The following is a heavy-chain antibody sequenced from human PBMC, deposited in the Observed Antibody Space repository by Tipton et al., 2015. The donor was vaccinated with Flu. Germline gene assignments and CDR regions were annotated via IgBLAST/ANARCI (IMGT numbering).Heavy chain of an antibody. CDR2: IKQDGSEK. CDR1: GFTFSSYW. D-gene: IGHD2-2*01. Sequence: SLRLSCAASGFTFSSYWMSWVRQAPGKGLEWVANIKQDGSEKYYVDSVKGRFTISRDNAKNSLYLQMNSLRAEDTAVYYCARGVRVPAAMVNYYGMDVWGQGTTVTVS. J-gene: IGHJ6*02. V-gene: IGHV3-7*01. CDR3: ARGVRVPAAMVNYYGMDV.